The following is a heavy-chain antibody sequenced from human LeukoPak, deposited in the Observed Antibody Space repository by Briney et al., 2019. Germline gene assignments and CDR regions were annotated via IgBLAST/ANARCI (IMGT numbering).Heavy chain of an antibody. D-gene: IGHD6-13*01. CDR3: ARASSWGNYCYYMDV. Sequence: GGSLRLSCAASGFTFSSYSMNWVRQAPGKGLEWVSSISSSSSYIYYADSVKGRFTISRDNAKNSLYLQMNSLRAEDTAVYYCARASSWGNYCYYMDVWGKGTTVTVSS. J-gene: IGHJ6*03. V-gene: IGHV3-21*01. CDR2: ISSSSSYI. CDR1: GFTFSSYS.